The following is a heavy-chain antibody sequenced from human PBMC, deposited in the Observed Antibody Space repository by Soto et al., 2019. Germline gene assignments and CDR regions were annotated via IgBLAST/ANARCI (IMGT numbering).Heavy chain of an antibody. V-gene: IGHV4-30-4*01. CDR3: ARSDNYVPFEY. Sequence: QVQLQESGPGLVKPSPTLSLTCTVSGGSISSGDYKWSWIRQPPGKGLEWIGYIYYSGYNYNKPSLKGRVTMSVDTSKNLFSLTLSSVTAAVTAVYYCARSDNYVPFEYWGQGTLVTVSS. J-gene: IGHJ4*02. CDR2: IYYSGYN. CDR1: GGSISSGDYK. D-gene: IGHD4-4*01.